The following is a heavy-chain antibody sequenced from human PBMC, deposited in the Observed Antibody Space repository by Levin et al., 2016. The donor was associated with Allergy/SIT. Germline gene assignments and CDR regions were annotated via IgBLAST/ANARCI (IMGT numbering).Heavy chain of an antibody. CDR2: ITSSSSYI. CDR3: AKDRLDWGLDY. J-gene: IGHJ4*02. D-gene: IGHD2-21*01. CDR1: GFTFSSYA. Sequence: GESLKISCAASGFTFSSYAMSWVRQAPGKGLEWVSSITSSSSYIYYADSVKGRFTISRDNAKNSLYLQMNSLRAEDTAVYYCAKDRLDWGLDYWGQGTLVTVSS. V-gene: IGHV3-21*04.